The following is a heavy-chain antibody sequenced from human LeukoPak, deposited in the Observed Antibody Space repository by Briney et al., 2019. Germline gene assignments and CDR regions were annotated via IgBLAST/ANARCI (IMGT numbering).Heavy chain of an antibody. D-gene: IGHD2-15*01. Sequence: SETLSLTCAVSGGSISSSNWWSWVRQPPGKGLEWNGEIYHSGSTNYNPSLKSRVTISVDKSKNQFSLKLSSVTAADTAVYYCARGGIVVVVAAPVASDAFDIWGQGTMVTVSS. CDR3: ARGGIVVVVAAPVASDAFDI. J-gene: IGHJ3*02. V-gene: IGHV4-4*02. CDR1: GGSISSSNW. CDR2: IYHSGST.